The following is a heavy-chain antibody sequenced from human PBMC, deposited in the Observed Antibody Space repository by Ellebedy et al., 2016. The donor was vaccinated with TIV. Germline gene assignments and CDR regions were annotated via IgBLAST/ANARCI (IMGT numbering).Heavy chain of an antibody. V-gene: IGHV3-33*01. CDR2: IWYDGSNK. CDR1: GFTFSSYG. D-gene: IGHD6-19*01. J-gene: IGHJ1*01. CDR3: ARDLNSSGWSPQH. Sequence: GGSLRLSCAASGFTFSSYGMHWVRQAPGKGLGWVAVIWYDGSNKDYADSVKGRFTISRDNSKNTLYLQMNSLRDEDTAVYYCARDLNSSGWSPQHWGQGTLVTVSS.